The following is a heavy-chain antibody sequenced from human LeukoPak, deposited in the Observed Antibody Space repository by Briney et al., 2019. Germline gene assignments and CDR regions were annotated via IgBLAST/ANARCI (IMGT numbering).Heavy chain of an antibody. Sequence: SETLSLTCAVYGGSFSGYYWSWIRQPPGKGLEWIGHFYYTGNTNYNPSLKSRVTISAETSRNQFSLRLNSVTAADTAVYYCARAPPDGGNSGLYYWGQGTLVTVSS. CDR2: FYYTGNT. CDR1: GGSFSGYY. CDR3: ARAPPDGGNSGLYY. V-gene: IGHV4-59*12. D-gene: IGHD4-23*01. J-gene: IGHJ4*02.